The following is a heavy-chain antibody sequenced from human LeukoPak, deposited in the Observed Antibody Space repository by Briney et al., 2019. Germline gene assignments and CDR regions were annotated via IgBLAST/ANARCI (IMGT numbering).Heavy chain of an antibody. CDR1: GGSIKSNNW. V-gene: IGHV4-4*02. CDR2: IYHSGST. CDR3: ARGPSYFQH. Sequence: PSGTLSLTCAVSGGSIKSNNWWSWVRQPPGKGLEWIGEIYHSGSTNYNPSLESRVTVSVDKSKNQFSLQLNSVTPEDTAVYYCARGPSYFQHWGQGTLVTVSS. J-gene: IGHJ1*01.